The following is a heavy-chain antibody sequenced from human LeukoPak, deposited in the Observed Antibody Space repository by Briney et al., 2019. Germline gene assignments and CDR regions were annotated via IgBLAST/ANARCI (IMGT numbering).Heavy chain of an antibody. J-gene: IGHJ3*02. V-gene: IGHV4-34*01. CDR3: ARDAWTTLRAFDI. CDR2: INHSGST. Sequence: SETLSLTCAVYGGSFSGYYWSWIRQPPGKGLEWIGEINHSGSTNYNPSLKSRVTISVDTSKNQFSLKLSSVTAADTAVYYCARDAWTTLRAFDIWGQGTMVTVSS. D-gene: IGHD4-17*01. CDR1: GGSFSGYY.